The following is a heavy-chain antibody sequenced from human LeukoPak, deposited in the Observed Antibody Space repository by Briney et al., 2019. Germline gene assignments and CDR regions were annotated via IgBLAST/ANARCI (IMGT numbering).Heavy chain of an antibody. CDR2: IYHSGST. CDR1: GGSISSGGYS. J-gene: IGHJ6*02. CDR3: ARGSYDFWSGYYYGMDV. V-gene: IGHV4-30-2*01. Sequence: PSETLSLTCAVSGGSISSGGYSWSWIRQPPGKGLEWIGYIYHSGSTYYNPSLKSRVTISVDTSKNQFSLKLSSVTAADTAVYYCARGSYDFWSGYYYGMDVWGQGTTVTVSS. D-gene: IGHD3-3*01.